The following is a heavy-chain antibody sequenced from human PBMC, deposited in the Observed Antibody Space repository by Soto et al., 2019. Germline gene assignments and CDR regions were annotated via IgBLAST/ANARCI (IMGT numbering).Heavy chain of an antibody. CDR2: IFYSGST. CDR1: GGSVNSYY. D-gene: IGHD2-21*02. CDR3: ARVFPSYCGGDCSYFDS. V-gene: IGHV4-59*02. Sequence: TLSLTCTVSGGSVNSYYWSWIRQPPGKGLEWIGYIFYSGSTKSNPSLKSRVTMSVGMSKNQFSLRLTSVTAADTAVYYCARVFPSYCGGDCSYFDSWGQGTLVTVSS. J-gene: IGHJ4*02.